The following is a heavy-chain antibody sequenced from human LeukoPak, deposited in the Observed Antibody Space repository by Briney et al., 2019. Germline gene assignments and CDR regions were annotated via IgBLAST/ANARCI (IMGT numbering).Heavy chain of an antibody. V-gene: IGHV3-21*01. CDR2: ISSSSSYI. CDR3: ARALRRGYSGYDSGFDC. CDR1: GFTFSSYS. Sequence: GGSLRLSCAASGFTFSSYSMNWVRQAPGKGLEWVSSISSSSSYIYYADSVKGRFTISRDNAKNSLYLQMNSLRAEDTAVYYCARALRRGYSGYDSGFDCWGQGTLVTVSS. J-gene: IGHJ4*02. D-gene: IGHD5-12*01.